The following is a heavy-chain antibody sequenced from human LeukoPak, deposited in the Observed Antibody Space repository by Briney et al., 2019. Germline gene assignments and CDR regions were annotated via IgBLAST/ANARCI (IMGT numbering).Heavy chain of an antibody. D-gene: IGHD5-12*01. J-gene: IGHJ4*02. CDR2: IYPGDSDT. Sequence: GESLKISCKGSGYSFTNYWIGWVRQMPGKGLEWMGIIYPGDSDTRYSPSFQGQVTISADKAITTAYLHWSSLKASDTAIYYCARHGPAANVDTVTSIRPDFWGQGTLVTVSS. CDR1: GYSFTNYW. V-gene: IGHV5-51*01. CDR3: ARHGPAANVDTVTSIRPDF.